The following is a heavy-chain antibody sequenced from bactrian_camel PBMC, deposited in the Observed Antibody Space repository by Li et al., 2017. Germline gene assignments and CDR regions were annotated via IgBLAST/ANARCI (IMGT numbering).Heavy chain of an antibody. CDR1: GHLFSSYY. CDR2: ISSDGSIT. CDR3: AADIFSASNYVGAVGY. V-gene: IGHV3-2*01. Sequence: HVQLVESGGGLVQPGGSLRLSCAASGHLFSSYYRSWIRQAPGKGLEWVASISSDGSITYYIDSVRGRFTIEADRAKNTLYLQMDSLKPEDTAVYYCAADIFSASNYVGAVGYWGQGTQVTVS. J-gene: IGHJ6*01. D-gene: IGHD4*01.